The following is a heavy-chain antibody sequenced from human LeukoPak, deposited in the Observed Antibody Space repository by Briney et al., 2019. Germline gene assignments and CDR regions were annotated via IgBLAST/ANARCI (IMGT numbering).Heavy chain of an antibody. D-gene: IGHD3-22*01. CDR2: IYYRGST. Sequence: SETLSLTCTLSGGSISIIYYWGGLRQPPGKGWGWIGSIYYRGSTYYNPSLKSPVTISPDTSKNHFSLKLSSVPAADAAVYYCASCYDSRCWSQCYFDDWGQGTMVTVSS. CDR3: ASCYDSRCWSQCYFDD. J-gene: IGHJ4*02. CDR1: GGSISIIYY. V-gene: IGHV4-39*01.